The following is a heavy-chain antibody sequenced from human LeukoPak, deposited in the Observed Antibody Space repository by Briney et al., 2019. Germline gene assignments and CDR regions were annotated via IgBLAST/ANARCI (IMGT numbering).Heavy chain of an antibody. CDR1: GFTFSSYG. J-gene: IGHJ4*02. CDR3: ARLCRNYYDSSSLDY. V-gene: IGHV3-33*01. D-gene: IGHD3-22*01. Sequence: PGRSLRLSCAASGFTFSSYGMHWVRQAPGKGLEWVAVIWYDGSNKYYADSVKGRFTISRDNSKNTLYPQMNSLRAEDTAVYYCARLCRNYYDSSSLDYWGQGTLVTVSS. CDR2: IWYDGSNK.